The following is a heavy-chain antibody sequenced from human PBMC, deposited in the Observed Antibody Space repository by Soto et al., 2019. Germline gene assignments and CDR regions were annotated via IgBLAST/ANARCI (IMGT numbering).Heavy chain of an antibody. Sequence: SETLSLTCTFSGASIPYGGYSWTWVRQPPGRGLEWIGEIYRTGSTNYNPSLKSRVTISLDKSENQFSLKVTSLTAADTAVYYCASRDPGTSVDYWGQGTLVTVSS. CDR3: ASRDPGTSVDY. CDR1: GASIPYGGYS. CDR2: IYRTGST. D-gene: IGHD1-7*01. J-gene: IGHJ4*02. V-gene: IGHV4-4*02.